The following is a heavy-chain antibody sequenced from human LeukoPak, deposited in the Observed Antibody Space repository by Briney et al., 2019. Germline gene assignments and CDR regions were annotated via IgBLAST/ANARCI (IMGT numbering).Heavy chain of an antibody. Sequence: QPGGSLRLSCAASGFTFSSYAMSCVRQAPGKGLEWVSTISSSGGNTYYADSVKGRFTISRDNAKNSLYLQMSSLGAEDTAIYYCSRDRGGGDIYFDYWGQGTLVTVSS. CDR3: SRDRGGGDIYFDY. D-gene: IGHD2-21*02. CDR1: GFTFSSYA. V-gene: IGHV3-23*01. J-gene: IGHJ4*02. CDR2: ISSSGGNT.